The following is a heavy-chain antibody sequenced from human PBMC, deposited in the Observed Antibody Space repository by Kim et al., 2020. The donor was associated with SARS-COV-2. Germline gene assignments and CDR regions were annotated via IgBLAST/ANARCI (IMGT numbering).Heavy chain of an antibody. Sequence: KFQGRVTITADKSTSTAYMELSSLRSEDTAVYYCATSLTTYYYDSSGFDYWGQGTLVTVSS. D-gene: IGHD3-22*01. J-gene: IGHJ4*02. V-gene: IGHV1-69*02. CDR3: ATSLTTYYYDSSGFDY.